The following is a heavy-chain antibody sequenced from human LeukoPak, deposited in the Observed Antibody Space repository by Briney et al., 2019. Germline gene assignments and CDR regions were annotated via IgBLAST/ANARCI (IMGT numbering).Heavy chain of an antibody. V-gene: IGHV1-24*01. CDR2: FDPEDGET. CDR1: GYTLTELS. CDR3: ATPVPLYYGGNSYLGY. J-gene: IGHJ4*02. D-gene: IGHD4-23*01. Sequence: ASVKVSCKVSGYTLTELSMHWVRQAPGKELEWMGGFDPEDGETIYAQKFQGRVTMTEDTSTDTAYMELSSLRSEDTAVYYCATPVPLYYGGNSYLGYWGQGTLVTVSS.